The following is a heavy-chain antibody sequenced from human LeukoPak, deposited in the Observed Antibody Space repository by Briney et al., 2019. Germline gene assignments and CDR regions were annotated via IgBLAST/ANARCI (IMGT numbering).Heavy chain of an antibody. J-gene: IGHJ4*02. CDR3: AKAVGYDILTGLDY. D-gene: IGHD3-9*01. CDR2: IGASGSST. Sequence: GAPLRLSCATSGFTFSSYAMSWGRQAPGKGLEWVSGIGASGSSTYYAASVKGRFTISRDNSKNTLYLQMNSLRTEDTAVYYCAKAVGYDILTGLDYWGPGNPGHRLL. V-gene: IGHV3-23*01. CDR1: GFTFSSYA.